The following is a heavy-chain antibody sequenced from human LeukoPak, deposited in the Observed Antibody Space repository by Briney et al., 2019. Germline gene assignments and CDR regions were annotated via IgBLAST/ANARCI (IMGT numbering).Heavy chain of an antibody. CDR1: GFTFSSYG. J-gene: IGHJ5*02. CDR3: ARGGYGGNSYNWFDP. Sequence: GGSLRLSCAASGFTFSSYGMHWVHQAPGKGLEWVAVIWYDGSNKYYADSVKGRFTISRDNSKNTLYLQMNSLRAEDTAVYYCARGGYGGNSYNWFDPWGQGTLVTVSS. V-gene: IGHV3-33*01. CDR2: IWYDGSNK. D-gene: IGHD4-23*01.